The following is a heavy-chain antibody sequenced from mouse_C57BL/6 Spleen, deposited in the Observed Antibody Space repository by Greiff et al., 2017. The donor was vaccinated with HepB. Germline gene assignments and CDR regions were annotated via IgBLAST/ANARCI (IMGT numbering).Heavy chain of an antibody. Sequence: QVQLQQPGAELVKPGASVKLSCKASGYTFTSYWMNWVKQRPGQGLEWIGMIHPNSGSTNYNEKFKSKATLTVDKSSSTAYMQLSSLTSEDSAVYYCSRTRDYSYAMDYWGQGTSVTVSS. CDR2: IHPNSGST. J-gene: IGHJ4*01. CDR3: SRTRDYSYAMDY. D-gene: IGHD1-1*01. V-gene: IGHV1-64*01. CDR1: GYTFTSYW.